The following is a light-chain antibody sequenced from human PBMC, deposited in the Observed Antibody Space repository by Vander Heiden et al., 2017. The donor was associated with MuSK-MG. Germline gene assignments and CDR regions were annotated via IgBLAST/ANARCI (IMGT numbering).Light chain of an antibody. J-gene: IGLJ2*01. V-gene: IGLV7-46*01. Sequence: QAVVTQEPSLTVSPGGTVTLTCGSSSGAVTGAHYPYWMQQKPGQGPTTLIYDTTYKRSWTPDRFSGSLLGGKAALTLSGAQPEDEAAYFCLLSYSDTVIFGGGTTLTVL. CDR3: LLSYSDTVI. CDR2: DTT. CDR1: SGAVTGAHY.